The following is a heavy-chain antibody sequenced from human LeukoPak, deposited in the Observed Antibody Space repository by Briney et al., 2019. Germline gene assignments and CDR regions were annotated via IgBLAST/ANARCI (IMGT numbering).Heavy chain of an antibody. CDR2: IYSGGST. V-gene: IGHV3-53*01. J-gene: IGHJ4*02. D-gene: IGHD3-22*01. CDR3: AGRSMIVVTYFDY. CDR1: GFTVSSNY. Sequence: GGSLRLSCAASGFTVSSNYMSWVRQAPGKGLEWVSVIYSGGSTYYADSVKGRFTISRDNSKNTLYLQMNSLRAEDTAVYYCAGRSMIVVTYFDYWGQGTLVTVSS.